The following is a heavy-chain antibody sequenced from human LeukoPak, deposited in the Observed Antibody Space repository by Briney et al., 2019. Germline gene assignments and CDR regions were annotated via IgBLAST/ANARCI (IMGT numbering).Heavy chain of an antibody. D-gene: IGHD6-19*01. Sequence: ASVKVSCKASGYTFTSYGISWVRQAPGQGLEWMGWISAYNGNTNYAQKLQGRVTMTTDTSTSTAYMELRSLRSDDTAVYYCARDPPYSSGWYGVPGDEAFDIWGQGTMVTVSS. CDR2: ISAYNGNT. CDR1: GYTFTSYG. J-gene: IGHJ3*02. CDR3: ARDPPYSSGWYGVPGDEAFDI. V-gene: IGHV1-18*01.